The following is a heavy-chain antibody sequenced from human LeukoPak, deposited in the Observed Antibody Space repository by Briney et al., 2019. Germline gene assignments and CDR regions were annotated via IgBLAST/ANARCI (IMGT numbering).Heavy chain of an antibody. CDR2: IIPIFGTA. D-gene: IGHD2-15*01. CDR3: ARAGYCSGGSCYSLIDYYYYYGMDV. J-gene: IGHJ6*02. Sequence: SVKVSCKASGYTFTSYGISWVRQAPGQGLEWMGGIIPIFGTANYAQKFQGRVTITADESTSTAYMELSSLRSEDTAVYYCARAGYCSGGSCYSLIDYYYYYGMDVWGQGTTVTVSS. CDR1: GYTFTSYG. V-gene: IGHV1-69*13.